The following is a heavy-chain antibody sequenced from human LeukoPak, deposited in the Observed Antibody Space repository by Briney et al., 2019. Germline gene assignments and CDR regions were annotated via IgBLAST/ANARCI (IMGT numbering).Heavy chain of an antibody. CDR3: ARDYYGSGSYYKPFDY. V-gene: IGHV1-69*01. Sequence: ASVKVSCKASGGTFSSYAISWVRRAPGQGLEWMGGIIPIFGTANYAQKFQGRVTITADESTSTAYMELSGLRSEDTAVYYCARDYYGSGSYYKPFDYWGQGTLVTVSS. CDR1: GGTFSSYA. D-gene: IGHD3-10*01. J-gene: IGHJ4*02. CDR2: IIPIFGTA.